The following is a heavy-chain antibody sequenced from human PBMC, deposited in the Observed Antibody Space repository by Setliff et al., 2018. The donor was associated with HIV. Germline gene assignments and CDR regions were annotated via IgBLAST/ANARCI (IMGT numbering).Heavy chain of an antibody. CDR2: INADGSSI. CDR1: GITFSGYW. D-gene: IGHD6-13*01. V-gene: IGHV3-74*01. CDR3: ARERTAAWNTFDI. J-gene: IGHJ3*02. Sequence: GESLRLSCAASGITFSGYWVHWVRQAPGKGLVWVLRINADGSSITYADSVKGRFSVSRDNAKNTLYLQMSSLRAEDTAVYYCARERTAAWNTFDIWGQGTMVTVSS.